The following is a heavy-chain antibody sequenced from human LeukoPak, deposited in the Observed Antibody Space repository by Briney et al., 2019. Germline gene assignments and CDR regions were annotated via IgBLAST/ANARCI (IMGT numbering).Heavy chain of an antibody. CDR2: IYTSGST. D-gene: IGHD7-27*01. V-gene: IGHV4-61*02. CDR3: ASSNALVWGYFDY. J-gene: IGHJ4*02. CDR1: GGSISSGSYY. Sequence: SETLSLTCTVSGGSISSGSYYWSWIRQPAGKGLEWIGRIYTSGSTNYNPSLKSRVAISVDTSKNLFSLRLSSVTAADTAVYYCASSNALVWGYFDYWGQGALVTVSS.